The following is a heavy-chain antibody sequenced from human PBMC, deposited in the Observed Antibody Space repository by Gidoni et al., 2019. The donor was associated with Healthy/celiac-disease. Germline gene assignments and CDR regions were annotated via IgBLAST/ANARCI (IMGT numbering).Heavy chain of an antibody. Sequence: QVQLVESGGGVVQPGRSLGLSCAASGFTFSSYGLPWVRKAPGKGLEGVAVIWYDGSNKYYADSVKGRFTISRDNSKNTLYLQMNSLRAEDTAVYYCARGGAITMVHFDYWGQGTLVTVSS. CDR1: GFTFSSYG. D-gene: IGHD3-10*01. CDR3: ARGGAITMVHFDY. V-gene: IGHV3-33*01. CDR2: IWYDGSNK. J-gene: IGHJ4*02.